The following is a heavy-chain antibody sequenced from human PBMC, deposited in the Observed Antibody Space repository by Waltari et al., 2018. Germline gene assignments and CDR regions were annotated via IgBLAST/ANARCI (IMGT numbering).Heavy chain of an antibody. Sequence: EVQLVESGGGLVQPGGSLRLTCEVSGFTFSNYWMHWVRQVPGKGLEWVARIRGDGVDRHYADAVKGRFTISRDNAKNSLYLQMNSLRAEDTAVYYCARGGEYSGYVSLYWGQGTLVTVSS. D-gene: IGHD5-12*01. CDR2: IRGDGVDR. CDR3: ARGGEYSGYVSLY. CDR1: GFTFSNYW. J-gene: IGHJ4*02. V-gene: IGHV3-74*01.